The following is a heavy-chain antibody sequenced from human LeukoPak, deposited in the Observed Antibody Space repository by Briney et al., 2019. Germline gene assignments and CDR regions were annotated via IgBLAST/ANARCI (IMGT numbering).Heavy chain of an antibody. CDR2: IYYSGST. Sequence: SETLSLTCTVSGGSISSYYWSWIRQPPGKGLEWIGYIYYSGSTNYNPSLKSRVTISVDTSKNQFSLKLSSVTAADTAVYYCARDQGGAVAGIDYWGQGTLLTVSS. D-gene: IGHD6-19*01. V-gene: IGHV4-59*01. J-gene: IGHJ4*02. CDR3: ARDQGGAVAGIDY. CDR1: GGSISSYY.